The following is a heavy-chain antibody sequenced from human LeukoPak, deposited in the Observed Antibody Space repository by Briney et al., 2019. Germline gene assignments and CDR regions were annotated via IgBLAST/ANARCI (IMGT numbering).Heavy chain of an antibody. CDR1: GFTFSNYG. CDR2: ITGSGGST. D-gene: IGHD3-3*01. CDR3: ARDERLLSFLQ. J-gene: IGHJ4*02. V-gene: IGHV3-23*01. Sequence: GGSLSLACAASGFTFSNYGLRWVRQAPGEGLEWVSCITGSGGSTYYADSVKGRFTISRDNSKNTLYLQMNSLRAEDTAIYYCARDERLLSFLQWGQGTLVTVSS.